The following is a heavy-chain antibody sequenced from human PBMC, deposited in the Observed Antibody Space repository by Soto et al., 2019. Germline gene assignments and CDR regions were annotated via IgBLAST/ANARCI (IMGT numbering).Heavy chain of an antibody. Sequence: SETLSLTCTVSGGSISSYYWSWIRQPPGKGLEWIGYIYYSGSTNYNPSLKSRVTISVDTSKNQFSLKLSSVTAAGTAVYYCARNWNYAFDYWGQGTLVTVSS. J-gene: IGHJ4*02. D-gene: IGHD1-7*01. CDR3: ARNWNYAFDY. CDR1: GGSISSYY. CDR2: IYYSGST. V-gene: IGHV4-59*01.